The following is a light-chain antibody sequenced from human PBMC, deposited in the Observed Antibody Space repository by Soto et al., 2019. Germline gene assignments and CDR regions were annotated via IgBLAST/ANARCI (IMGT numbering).Light chain of an antibody. CDR2: EVS. CDR3: SSYAGNNLHYV. Sequence: QSVLTQPPSASGSAGQSVTISCTGTSTDVGGYNYVSWYQQHPGKAPKLMIYEVSKRPSGVPDRFSGSKSGNTSSLTVSGLQAEDEAEYYCSSYAGNNLHYVFGTGTKVTVL. J-gene: IGLJ1*01. CDR1: STDVGGYNY. V-gene: IGLV2-8*01.